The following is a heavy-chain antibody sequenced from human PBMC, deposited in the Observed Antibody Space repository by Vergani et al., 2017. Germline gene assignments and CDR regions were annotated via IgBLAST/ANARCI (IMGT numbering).Heavy chain of an antibody. D-gene: IGHD3-16*01. Sequence: QVQLVESGGGVVQRGGSLRLFCATSGFTLSNYDMQWIRQGPGKGMEFVAFIQFDGSNQYYADSVKGRFTLSRDFSKNTLYLQMNSLRTYDTATYYCAKLFRGWGIDYWGQGTQVIVSS. CDR2: IQFDGSNQ. V-gene: IGHV3-30*02. CDR3: AKLFRGWGIDY. J-gene: IGHJ4*02. CDR1: GFTLSNYD.